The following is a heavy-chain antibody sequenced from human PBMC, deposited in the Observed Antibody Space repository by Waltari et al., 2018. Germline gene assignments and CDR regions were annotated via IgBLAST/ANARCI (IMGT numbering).Heavy chain of an antibody. D-gene: IGHD6-19*01. CDR1: GFTFSSYS. J-gene: IGHJ4*02. CDR3: ARDGMVVAGTNY. CDR2: ISSSSSYI. V-gene: IGHV3-21*01. Sequence: EVQLVESGGGLVKPGGSLRLSCAASGFTFSSYSMNWVRQAPGKGLGWVSSISSSSSYIYYADSVRGRFTISRDNAKNSLYLQMNSLRAEDTAVYYCARDGMVVAGTNYWGQGTLVTVSS.